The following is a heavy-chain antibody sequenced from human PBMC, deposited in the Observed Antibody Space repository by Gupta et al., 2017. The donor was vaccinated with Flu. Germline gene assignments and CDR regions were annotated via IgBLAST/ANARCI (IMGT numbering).Heavy chain of an antibody. CDR2: ISSSSTYT. CDR1: GFTFSNSS. J-gene: IGHJ4*02. D-gene: IGHD5-18*01. V-gene: IGHV3-11*06. CDR3: APARGYSSAFDN. Sequence: QVQLVESGGAWVRPGGSRGLSCAAPGFTFSNSSRNWIRQAPGKGLEWVSYISSSSTYTNYADSVKGRFTISRDNAKNSLYLQMNSLRAEDTAVYYCAPARGYSSAFDNWGQGTLVTVSS.